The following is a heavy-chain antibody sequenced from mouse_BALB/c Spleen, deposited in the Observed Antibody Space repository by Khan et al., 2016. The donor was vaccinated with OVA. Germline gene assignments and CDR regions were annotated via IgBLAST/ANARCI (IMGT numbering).Heavy chain of an antibody. CDR1: GYTFTNYG. J-gene: IGHJ4*01. V-gene: IGHV9-3-1*01. Sequence: QVQLKESGPELKKPGETVKISCKASGYTFTNYGMNWVKQSPGKTLKWMGWINTYTGEPTYADDFTGRFAFSLETSASTAYLQINNLQNEDTATYFCARHPYFSDTLAHWGKGTSVTVAS. CDR3: ARHPYFSDTLAH. D-gene: IGHD2-10*01. CDR2: INTYTGEP.